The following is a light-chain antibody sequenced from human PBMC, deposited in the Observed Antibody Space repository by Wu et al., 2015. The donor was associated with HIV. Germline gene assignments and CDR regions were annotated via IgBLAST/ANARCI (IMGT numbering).Light chain of an antibody. CDR1: QSISSRH. J-gene: IGKJ4*01. Sequence: EILLTQSPGTLSLSPGERATLSCRASQSISSRHLAWYQQKPGQPPRLLIYLASSRATGTPDRFSGSGSGTDFTLTISSLEPEDFAVYYCQQRSNWPLTFGGGTKVEIK. CDR2: LAS. V-gene: IGKV3D-20*02. CDR3: QQRSNWPLT.